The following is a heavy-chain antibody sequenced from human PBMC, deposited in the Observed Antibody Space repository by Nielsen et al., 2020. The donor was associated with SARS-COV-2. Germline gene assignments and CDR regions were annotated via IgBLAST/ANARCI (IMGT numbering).Heavy chain of an antibody. D-gene: IGHD6-19*01. CDR2: IIPIFGTA. Sequence: KISCAASGFSFDDYAMSWVRQAPGQGLEWMGGIIPIFGTAKYAQKFQGRVTITADESTSTAYMELSSLRSEDTAVYYCARDRPGYSSGWRFGHDYWGQGTLVTVSS. CDR1: GFSFDDYA. V-gene: IGHV1-69*01. J-gene: IGHJ4*02. CDR3: ARDRPGYSSGWRFGHDY.